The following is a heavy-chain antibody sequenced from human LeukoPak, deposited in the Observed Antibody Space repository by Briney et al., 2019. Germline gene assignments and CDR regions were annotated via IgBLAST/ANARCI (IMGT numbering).Heavy chain of an antibody. Sequence: GGSLRLSCAASGFTFTRHGMHWVRQAPGKGLEWVTLISLDGSNKYYADSVKGRFTISRDYSKNTLYLQMNSLRAGDTAVYYCAKEDCSGGSCYFAHWGQGTMVTVSS. CDR2: ISLDGSNK. J-gene: IGHJ4*02. CDR3: AKEDCSGGSCYFAH. D-gene: IGHD2-15*01. V-gene: IGHV3-30*18. CDR1: GFTFTRHG.